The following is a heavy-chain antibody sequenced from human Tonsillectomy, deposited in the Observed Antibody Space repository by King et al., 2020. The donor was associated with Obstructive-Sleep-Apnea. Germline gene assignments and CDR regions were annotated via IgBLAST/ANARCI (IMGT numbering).Heavy chain of an antibody. J-gene: IGHJ4*02. CDR1: GYTFTGYY. CDR3: ARGEEGGVEWLPFDY. Sequence: VQLVQSGAEVKKPGASVKVSCKASGYTFTGYYMHWVRQAPGQGLEWMGWINPNSGGTNYAQKFQGWVTMTRDTSISTAYMELSRLRSDDTAVYYCARGEEGGVEWLPFDYWGQGTLVTVSS. V-gene: IGHV1-2*04. D-gene: IGHD6-19*01. CDR2: INPNSGGT.